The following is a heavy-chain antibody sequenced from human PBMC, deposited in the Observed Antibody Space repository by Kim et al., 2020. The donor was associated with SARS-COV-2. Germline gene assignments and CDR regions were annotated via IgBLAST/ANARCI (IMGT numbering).Heavy chain of an antibody. D-gene: IGHD6-19*01. J-gene: IGHJ4*02. CDR2: T. Sequence: TYYNPSLKSRVTISMDTSKSQFSLKMNSVTAPDSAVYYCARASAVAGRIDFWGQGTLVTVSS. V-gene: IGHV4-39*01. CDR3: ARASAVAGRIDF.